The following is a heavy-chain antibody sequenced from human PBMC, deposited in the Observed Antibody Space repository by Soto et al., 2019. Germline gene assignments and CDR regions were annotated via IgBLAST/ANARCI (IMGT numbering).Heavy chain of an antibody. CDR1: GGSFGSSAYY. V-gene: IGHV4-39*01. CDR3: SRRAPEGFDP. Sequence: SETPSLTCGVSGGSFGSSAYYWGWIRQAPGKGLEWIGSINYSGSTYYNPSLKSRVTISVDTSRNQFSLKLSSVTAADTALYYCSRRAPEGFDPWGQGTLVTVSS. J-gene: IGHJ5*02. CDR2: INYSGST.